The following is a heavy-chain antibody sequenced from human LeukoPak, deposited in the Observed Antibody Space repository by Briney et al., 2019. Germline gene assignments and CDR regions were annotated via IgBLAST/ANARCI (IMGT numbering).Heavy chain of an antibody. CDR2: ISGSGGST. CDR1: GFTFSSYA. J-gene: IGHJ4*02. D-gene: IGHD6-19*01. CDR3: AKGSGWYRFLFDY. Sequence: PGGSLRLSCAASGFTFSSYAMSWVRQAPGKGLEWVSAISGSGGSTYYADFVKGRFTISRDNAKNTLYLQMNSLRAEDTAVYYCAKGSGWYRFLFDYWGQGTLVTVSS. V-gene: IGHV3-23*01.